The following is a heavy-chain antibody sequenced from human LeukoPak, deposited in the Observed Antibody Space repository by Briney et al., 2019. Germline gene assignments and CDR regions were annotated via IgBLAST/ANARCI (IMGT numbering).Heavy chain of an antibody. V-gene: IGHV3-74*01. D-gene: IGHD2-2*01. J-gene: IGHJ6*03. CDR3: ARAVDNYYFYYMDV. CDR2: INSDGSST. Sequence: GGSLRLSCAASGFTFSSYWMHWVRQAPGKGLVWVSRINSDGSSTSYADSVKGRFTVSRDNAKNSLYLQMNSLRAEDTAVYYCARAVDNYYFYYMDVWGKGTTVIVSS. CDR1: GFTFSSYW.